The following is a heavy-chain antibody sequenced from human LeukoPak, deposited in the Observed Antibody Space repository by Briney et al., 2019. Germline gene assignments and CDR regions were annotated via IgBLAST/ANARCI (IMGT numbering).Heavy chain of an antibody. D-gene: IGHD3-22*01. Sequence: SETLSLTCTASGGSISSSSSYWGWIRQPPGKGLEWIVSIYYSGSTYYNPSLKSRVTISVDTSKNQFSLKLSSVTAADTAVYYCARWLTYYYDSSGYVTDAFDIWGQGTMVTVSS. CDR1: GGSISSSSSY. CDR2: IYYSGST. CDR3: ARWLTYYYDSSGYVTDAFDI. J-gene: IGHJ3*02. V-gene: IGHV4-39*01.